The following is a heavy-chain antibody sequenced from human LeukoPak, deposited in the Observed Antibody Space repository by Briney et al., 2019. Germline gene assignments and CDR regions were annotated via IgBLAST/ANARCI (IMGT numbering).Heavy chain of an antibody. V-gene: IGHV3-23*01. CDR1: GFTFSSYA. D-gene: IGHD6-19*01. J-gene: IGHJ4*02. Sequence: PGGSLRLSCAASGFTFSSYAMSWVRQAPGKGLEWVSAISGSGGSTYYADSVKGRFTFSRDNSKNTLYLQMNSLRAEDTAVYYCAKGGSSSGWSLYFDYWGQGTLVTVSS. CDR2: ISGSGGST. CDR3: AKGGSSSGWSLYFDY.